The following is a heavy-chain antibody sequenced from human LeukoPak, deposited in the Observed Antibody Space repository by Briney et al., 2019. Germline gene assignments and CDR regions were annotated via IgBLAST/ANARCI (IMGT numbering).Heavy chain of an antibody. CDR3: ARVYSSRSSYLVY. CDR2: INHSGNT. D-gene: IGHD6-13*01. Sequence: PSETLSFTCAVYGGSFNDYYWSWIRQPPGKGLEWIGEINHSGNTNYYPSLKSRVTISVDTSKNQFSLKLSSMTAADTAVYYCARVYSSRSSYLVYWGQGTLVTVSS. J-gene: IGHJ4*02. V-gene: IGHV4-34*01. CDR1: GGSFNDYY.